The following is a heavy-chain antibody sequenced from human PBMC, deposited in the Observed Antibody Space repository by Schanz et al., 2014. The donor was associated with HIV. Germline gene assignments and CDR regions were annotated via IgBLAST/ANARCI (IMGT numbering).Heavy chain of an antibody. Sequence: EVQLVESGGGLVQPGRSLRLSCAASGFIFDDYAMHWVRQAPGKGLEWVSGITWNSETRGYADSVKGRFSISRDNAKNSLYLQMKSLRAEDTALYFCAKDRGVETGMVTNYYYGXDVWGQGTTVXVSS. CDR3: AKDRGVETGMVTNYYYGXDV. D-gene: IGHD5-18*01. V-gene: IGHV3-9*01. J-gene: IGHJ6*02. CDR1: GFIFDDYA. CDR2: ITWNSETR.